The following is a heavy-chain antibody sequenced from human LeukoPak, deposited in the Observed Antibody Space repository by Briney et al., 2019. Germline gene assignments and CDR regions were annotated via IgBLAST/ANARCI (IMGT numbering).Heavy chain of an antibody. CDR1: GFTFSSYS. Sequence: PGGSLRLSCAASGFTFSSYSMNWVRQAPGKGLEWVSSISSSSSYIYYADSVKGRFTISRDNAKNSLYLQMNSLRAEDTAVYYCARERKVVPAAKDAFDIWGQGTMVTVSS. J-gene: IGHJ3*02. CDR2: ISSSSSYI. D-gene: IGHD2-2*01. CDR3: ARERKVVPAAKDAFDI. V-gene: IGHV3-21*01.